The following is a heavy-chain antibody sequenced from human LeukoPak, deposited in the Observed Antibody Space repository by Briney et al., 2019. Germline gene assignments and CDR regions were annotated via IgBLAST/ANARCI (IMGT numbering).Heavy chain of an antibody. CDR1: GFTFSSYA. V-gene: IGHV3-30-3*01. J-gene: IGHJ4*02. Sequence: GGSLRLSCAASGFTFSSYAMHWVRQAPGKGLEWVAVISYDGSNKYYADSVKGRFTISRDNSKNTLYLQMNSLRAEDTAVYYCVNRYYYDSSGYLLDCWGQGTLVTVSS. CDR2: ISYDGSNK. CDR3: VNRYYYDSSGYLLDC. D-gene: IGHD3-22*01.